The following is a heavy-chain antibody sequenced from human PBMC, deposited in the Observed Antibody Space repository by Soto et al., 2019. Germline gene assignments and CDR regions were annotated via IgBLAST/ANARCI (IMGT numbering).Heavy chain of an antibody. J-gene: IGHJ6*02. Sequence: GGSLRLSCAASGFTFSTYAMAWVRQAPGKGLEWVSGVSASGLNTDYADPVKGRFYISRDNSKNTVSLHMNSLRAEDTALYYCARVSRYFDWTLAYYYYGTDVRGQGTTVTVSS. CDR3: ARVSRYFDWTLAYYYYGTDV. D-gene: IGHD3-9*01. CDR2: VSASGLNT. CDR1: GFTFSTYA. V-gene: IGHV3-23*01.